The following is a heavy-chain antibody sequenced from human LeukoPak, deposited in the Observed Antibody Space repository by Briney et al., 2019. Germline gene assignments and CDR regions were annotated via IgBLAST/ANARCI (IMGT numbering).Heavy chain of an antibody. V-gene: IGHV3-30*02. CDR1: GFTFSSYA. CDR3: AKGPGDWYYYMDV. CDR2: IRYDGSNK. J-gene: IGHJ6*03. Sequence: GGSLRLSCAASGFTFSSYAMSWVRQAPGKGLEWVAFIRYDGSNKYYADSVKGRFTISRDNSKNTLYLQMNSLRAEDTAVYYCAKGPGDWYYYMDVWGRGTTVTISS. D-gene: IGHD3-9*01.